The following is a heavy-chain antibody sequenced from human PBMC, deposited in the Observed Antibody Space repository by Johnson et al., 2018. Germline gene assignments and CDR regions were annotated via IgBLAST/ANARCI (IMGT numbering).Heavy chain of an antibody. CDR3: TRQQKVRGVIYYMDV. Sequence: EVQLVESGGGVVQPGRSLRLSCAASGFTFSSYAMHWVRQAPGKGLEWVGRIRSKANSYATAYAASVKGRFTIPRDDSKNRAYLQRNSLKIEDTDVYYCTRQQKVRGVIYYMDVWGKGTTVTVSS. D-gene: IGHD3-10*01. CDR1: GFTFSSYA. J-gene: IGHJ6*03. V-gene: IGHV3-73*01. CDR2: IRSKANSYAT.